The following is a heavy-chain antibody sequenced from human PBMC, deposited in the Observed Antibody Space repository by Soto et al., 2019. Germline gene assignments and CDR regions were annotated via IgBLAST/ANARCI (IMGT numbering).Heavy chain of an antibody. CDR3: ARAGAYEYGSGSYYFDY. CDR1: GFTFSSYD. J-gene: IGHJ4*02. D-gene: IGHD3-10*01. V-gene: IGHV3-13*05. CDR2: IGTAGGP. Sequence: GGSLRLSCAASGFTFSSYDMHWVRQATGKGLEWVSAIGTAGGPYYPGSVKGRFTISRENAKNSLYLQMNSLRAGDTAVYYCARAGAYEYGSGSYYFDYWGQGTLVTVSS.